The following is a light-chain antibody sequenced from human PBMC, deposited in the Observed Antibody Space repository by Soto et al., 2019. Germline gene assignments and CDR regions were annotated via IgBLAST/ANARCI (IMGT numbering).Light chain of an antibody. CDR3: SSYTTDISPDV. CDR1: TSNIGSHS. CDR2: EVV. J-gene: IGLJ1*01. V-gene: IGLV1-44*01. Sequence: QSVLTQPPSASGAPGQRVTISCSGSTSNIGSHSVNWYRQLPGTAPKLIIYEVVNRPSGVSNRFSGSKSGNTASLTISGLQAEDEADYYCSSYTTDISPDVFGTGTKLTVL.